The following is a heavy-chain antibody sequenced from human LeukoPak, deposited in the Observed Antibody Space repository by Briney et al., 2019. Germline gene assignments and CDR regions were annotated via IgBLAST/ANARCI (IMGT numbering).Heavy chain of an antibody. CDR1: GYTFTTHD. CDR3: VRTPPNWGFDY. D-gene: IGHD7-27*01. V-gene: IGHV1-8*01. J-gene: IGHJ4*02. CDR2: MSPNSGDT. Sequence: GALVTVSCKASGYTFTTHDINWVRQATGQGLEWLGWMSPNSGDTGYAQKFQGRVTMTSDSSISTAYMELSSLRSEDTAIYYCVRTPPNWGFDYWGQGTLVTVSS.